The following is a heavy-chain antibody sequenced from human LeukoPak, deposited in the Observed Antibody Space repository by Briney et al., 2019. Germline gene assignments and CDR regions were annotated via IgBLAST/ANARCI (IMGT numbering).Heavy chain of an antibody. Sequence: ASVKVSCKASGYTFTSYAMNWVRQAPGQGLEWMGWINTNTGNPTYAQGFTGRFVFSLDTSVSTAYLQISSLKAEDTAVYYCARWGGRYYDSSGYHPNAFDIWGQGTMVTVSS. V-gene: IGHV7-4-1*02. J-gene: IGHJ3*02. CDR3: ARWGGRYYDSSGYHPNAFDI. CDR1: GYTFTSYA. CDR2: INTNTGNP. D-gene: IGHD3-22*01.